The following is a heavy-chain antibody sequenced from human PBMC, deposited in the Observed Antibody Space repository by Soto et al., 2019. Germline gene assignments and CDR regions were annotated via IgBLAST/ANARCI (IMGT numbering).Heavy chain of an antibody. J-gene: IGHJ4*02. CDR2: ITAYDGKI. CDR1: GYTFTTFG. CDR3: ARGLTYGDFDF. D-gene: IGHD4-17*01. V-gene: IGHV1-18*01. Sequence: QIQLVQSGPEVKKTGASVKVSCKASGYTFTTFGINWVRQAPGQGLEWMGCITAYDGKIKYAQNFQGRVTMTIDTPTSTGYLELRGLRSDDTAVYFCARGLTYGDFDFWGQETLVDVSS.